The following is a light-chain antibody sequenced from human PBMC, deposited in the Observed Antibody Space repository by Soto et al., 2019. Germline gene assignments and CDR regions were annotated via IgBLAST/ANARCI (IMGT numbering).Light chain of an antibody. V-gene: IGLV2-8*01. CDR3: SSYTGGNPSYV. Sequence: QSVLTQPPSASGSPGQSVTISCTGTSSDVGGYDYVSWYQQHPGKAPKLMIYEVTIRPSGVSDRFSGSKSGNTASLTVSGLQAEDEADYYCSSYTGGNPSYVFVPGTKVTVL. CDR1: SSDVGGYDY. CDR2: EVT. J-gene: IGLJ1*01.